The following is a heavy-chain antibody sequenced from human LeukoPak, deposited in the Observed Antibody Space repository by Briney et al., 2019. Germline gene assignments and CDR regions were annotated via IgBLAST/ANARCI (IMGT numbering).Heavy chain of an antibody. J-gene: IGHJ3*01. Sequence: SETLSLTCSVSGVSISSYYWSWIRQPPGKGLEWIGYIYYSGSTNYNPSLKSRVTISLDTSKNQFSLKLSSVTAADTAVYYCARHDGSSWYYAFDVWGQGTMVTVSS. CDR1: GVSISSYY. V-gene: IGHV4-59*08. CDR3: ARHDGSSWYYAFDV. CDR2: IYYSGST. D-gene: IGHD6-13*01.